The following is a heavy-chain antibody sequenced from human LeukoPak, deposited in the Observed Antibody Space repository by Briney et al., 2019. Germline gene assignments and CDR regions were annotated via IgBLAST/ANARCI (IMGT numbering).Heavy chain of an antibody. CDR1: GYTFTNYW. Sequence: GESLKISCKGSGYTFTNYWIGWVRQMPGKGLEWMGIMFPRDSNTTYSPSFQGQVTISADTSISTAYLQWSRLRASDTAMYYCARLQQLDQADYYYMDVWGKGTTVTVSS. CDR2: MFPRDSNT. V-gene: IGHV5-51*01. D-gene: IGHD6-13*01. CDR3: ARLQQLDQADYYYMDV. J-gene: IGHJ6*03.